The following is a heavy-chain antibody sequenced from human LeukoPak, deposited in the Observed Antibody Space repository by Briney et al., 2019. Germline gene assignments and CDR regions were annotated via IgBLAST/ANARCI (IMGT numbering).Heavy chain of an antibody. Sequence: GGSLRLSSAASGFTFSSSSMNWVRQAPGKGLEWVSYISSTSSTIYYTDSVKGRFTISRDNAKNSLYLQMNSLRAEDTSMYYCAREGSGRYVGTGAQSWGRGTLVTVSS. CDR3: AREGSGRYVGTGAQS. V-gene: IGHV3-48*04. J-gene: IGHJ5*02. CDR1: GFTFSSSS. D-gene: IGHD6-19*01. CDR2: ISSTSSTI.